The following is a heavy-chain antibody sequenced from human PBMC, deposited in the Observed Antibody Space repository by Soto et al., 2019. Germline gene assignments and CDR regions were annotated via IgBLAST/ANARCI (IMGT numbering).Heavy chain of an antibody. CDR1: GASITSHY. V-gene: IGHV4-59*11. CDR2: IYLGGSI. J-gene: IGHJ5*02. D-gene: IGHD3-22*01. CDR3: AGARYDSIGFTLDP. Sequence: QVQLQESGPGLVKPSETLSLTCNVSGASITSHYFAWIRQTPGRRLEWLGFIYLGGSINYNPSFKSRVIISVDRSKNQFAVRLSSVTAEDTAVYCFAGARYDSIGFTLDPWGLGTLVTVSS.